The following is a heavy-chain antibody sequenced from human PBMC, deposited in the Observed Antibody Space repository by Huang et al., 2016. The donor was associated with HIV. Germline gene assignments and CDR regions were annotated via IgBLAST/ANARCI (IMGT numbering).Heavy chain of an antibody. Sequence: QITLKESGPTLVKPTQTLTLTCTFSGFSLSTSGVGVGWIRQPPGKALEWLALIYWDDDKRYSPSLKSRLTITKDTSKNQVVLTMTNMDPVDTATYYWAHRPARYCSGGSCYSFSHLSDFDYWGQGTLVTVSS. V-gene: IGHV2-5*02. CDR3: AHRPARYCSGGSCYSFSHLSDFDY. D-gene: IGHD2-15*01. J-gene: IGHJ4*02. CDR1: GFSLSTSGVG. CDR2: IYWDDDK.